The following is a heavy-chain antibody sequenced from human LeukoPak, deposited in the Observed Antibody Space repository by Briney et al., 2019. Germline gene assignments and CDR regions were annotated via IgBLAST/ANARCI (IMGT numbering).Heavy chain of an antibody. CDR1: GYTFTSYY. Sequence: ASVKVSCKASGYTFTSYYMHWVRQAPGQGLEWMGWMNPNSGNTGYAQKFQGRVTMTRNTSISTAYMELSSLRSEDTAVYYCARGTSSGVVHNWFDPWGQGTLVTVSS. CDR2: MNPNSGNT. V-gene: IGHV1-8*02. D-gene: IGHD3-3*01. J-gene: IGHJ5*02. CDR3: ARGTSSGVVHNWFDP.